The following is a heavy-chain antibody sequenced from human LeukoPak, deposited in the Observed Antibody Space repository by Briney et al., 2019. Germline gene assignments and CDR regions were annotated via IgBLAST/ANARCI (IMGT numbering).Heavy chain of an antibody. CDR2: IYWNDDK. CDR3: AHSRIVRIHFDL. V-gene: IGHV2-5*01. D-gene: IGHD1-26*01. J-gene: IGHJ2*01. CDR1: GFSLSTPGLG. Sequence: ESGPTLVNPTQTLTLTCTFSGFSLSTPGLGVGWIRQPPGKALEWLAIIYWNDDKRYSPSLKSRLTITKDTSKNQVVLTMTNMDPVDTATYYCAHSRIVRIHFDLWGRGTLVTVSS.